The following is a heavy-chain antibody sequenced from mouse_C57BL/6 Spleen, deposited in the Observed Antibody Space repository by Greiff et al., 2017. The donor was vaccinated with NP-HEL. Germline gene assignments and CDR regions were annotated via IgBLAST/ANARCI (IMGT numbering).Heavy chain of an antibody. D-gene: IGHD3-2*02. Sequence: VQRVESGPGLVAPSQSLSITCTVSGFSLTSYGVHWVRQPPGKGLEWLVVIWSDGSTTYNSALKSRLSISKDNSKSQVFLKMNSLQTDDTAMYYCARHGSSGPGAMDYWGQGTSVTVSS. J-gene: IGHJ4*01. CDR3: ARHGSSGPGAMDY. V-gene: IGHV2-6-1*01. CDR1: GFSLTSYG. CDR2: IWSDGST.